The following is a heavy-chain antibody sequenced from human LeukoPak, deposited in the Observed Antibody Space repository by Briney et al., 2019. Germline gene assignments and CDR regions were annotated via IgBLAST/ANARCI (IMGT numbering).Heavy chain of an antibody. V-gene: IGHV3-23*01. CDR3: AKVSGWYFDY. Sequence: GGSLRLSCAASGFTFSIYAMTWVRQTPGKGLEWVSTITGSGGGTYYADSVKGRFTISRDNSKETLYLQLNSLRAEDTAVYYCAKVSGWYFDYWGQGTLVTVSS. CDR1: GFTFSIYA. D-gene: IGHD6-19*01. J-gene: IGHJ4*02. CDR2: ITGSGGGT.